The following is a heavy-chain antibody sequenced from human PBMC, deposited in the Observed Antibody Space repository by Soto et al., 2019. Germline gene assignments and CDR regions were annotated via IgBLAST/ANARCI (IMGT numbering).Heavy chain of an antibody. CDR2: INPNSGGT. V-gene: IGHV1-2*04. Sequence: QVQLVQSGAEVKKPGASVKVSCKASGYTFTGYYMHWVRPAPGQGLELMGWINPNSGGTNYAQKFQWWVTMTRDPSVPTAYMELRRLRSDDTDVYYCSSDTAAADGMDVWGQGTTVT. J-gene: IGHJ6*02. D-gene: IGHD6-13*01. CDR1: GYTFTGYY. CDR3: SSDTAAADGMDV.